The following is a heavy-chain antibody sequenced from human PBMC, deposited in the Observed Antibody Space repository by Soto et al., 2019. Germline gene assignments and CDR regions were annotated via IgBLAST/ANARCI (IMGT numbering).Heavy chain of an antibody. CDR1: GFTFDDYA. CDR3: ANLGELSLSTRRRGGYFDL. J-gene: IGHJ2*01. D-gene: IGHD3-16*02. V-gene: IGHV3-9*01. CDR2: ISWNSGSI. Sequence: GGSLRLSCAASGFTFDDYAMHWVRQAPGKGLEWVSGISWNSGSIGYADSVKGRFTISRDNAKNSLYLQMNSLRAEETALYYCANLGELSLSTRRRGGYFDLWGRGTLVTVSS.